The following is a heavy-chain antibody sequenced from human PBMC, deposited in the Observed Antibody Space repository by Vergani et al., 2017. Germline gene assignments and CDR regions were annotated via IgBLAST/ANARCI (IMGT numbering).Heavy chain of an antibody. J-gene: IGHJ6*03. D-gene: IGHD6-13*01. CDR3: AKGAAADNYYYYDYYYMDV. Sequence: EVQLLESGGGLVQPGGSLRLSCAASGFTFSSYAMSWVRQAPGKGLEWVSAISGSGGSTYYADSVKGRFTIARDKSKNTLYLQMNSLRAEDTAVYYCAKGAAADNYYYYDYYYMDVWGKGTTVTVSS. V-gene: IGHV3-23*01. CDR2: ISGSGGST. CDR1: GFTFSSYA.